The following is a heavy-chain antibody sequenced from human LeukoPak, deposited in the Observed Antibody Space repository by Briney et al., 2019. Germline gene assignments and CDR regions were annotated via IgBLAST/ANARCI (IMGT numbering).Heavy chain of an antibody. CDR2: IYYSGST. Sequence: SETLSLTCTVSGGSISSYYWSWIRQPPGKGLEWSGYIYYSGSTNYNPSLKSRVTISVDTSKNQFSLKLSSVTAADTAVYYCARVYYYDSSGLFDYWGQGTLVTVSS. J-gene: IGHJ4*02. D-gene: IGHD3-22*01. V-gene: IGHV4-59*01. CDR3: ARVYYYDSSGLFDY. CDR1: GGSISSYY.